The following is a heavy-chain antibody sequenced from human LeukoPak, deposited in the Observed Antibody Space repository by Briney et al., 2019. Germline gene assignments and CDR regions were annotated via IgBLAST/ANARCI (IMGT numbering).Heavy chain of an antibody. D-gene: IGHD3-10*01. CDR1: GGSINTPNYY. Sequence: SETLSLTCTVSGGSINTPNYYWGWIRQPPGKGLEWIGSIYCSGSTYYNPSLKSRVSISVDTSKNQFSLKLSSVTAADTAVYYCARDARVQKWFGELLKTTTYYFDYWGQGTLVTVSS. J-gene: IGHJ4*02. CDR2: IYCSGST. V-gene: IGHV4-39*07. CDR3: ARDARVQKWFGELLKTTTYYFDY.